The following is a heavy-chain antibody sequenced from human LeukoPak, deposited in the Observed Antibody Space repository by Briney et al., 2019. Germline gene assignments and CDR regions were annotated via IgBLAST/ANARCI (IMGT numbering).Heavy chain of an antibody. Sequence: GGSLRLSCAASGFTFSSYWMSWVRQAPGKGLEWVANIKQDGSEKYYVDSVKGRFTISRDNAKNSLYLQMNSLRAEDTAVYYCAREFFTILGVVIIPSHAFDIWGQGTMVTVSS. D-gene: IGHD3-3*01. CDR2: IKQDGSEK. J-gene: IGHJ3*02. CDR1: GFTFSSYW. CDR3: AREFFTILGVVIIPSHAFDI. V-gene: IGHV3-7*01.